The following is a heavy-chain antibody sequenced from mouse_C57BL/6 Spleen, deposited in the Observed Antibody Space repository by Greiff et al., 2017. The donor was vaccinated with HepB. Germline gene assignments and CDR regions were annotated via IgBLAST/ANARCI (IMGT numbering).Heavy chain of an antibody. Sequence: DVHLVESGGDLVKPGGSLKLSCAASGFTFSSYGMSWVRQTPDKRLEWVATISSGGSYTYYPDSVKGRFTISRDNAKNTLYLQMSSLKSEDTAMYYCARHREGDEAWFAYWGQGTLVTVSA. V-gene: IGHV5-6*01. CDR3: ARHREGDEAWFAY. J-gene: IGHJ3*01. CDR2: ISSGGSYT. D-gene: IGHD3-1*01. CDR1: GFTFSSYG.